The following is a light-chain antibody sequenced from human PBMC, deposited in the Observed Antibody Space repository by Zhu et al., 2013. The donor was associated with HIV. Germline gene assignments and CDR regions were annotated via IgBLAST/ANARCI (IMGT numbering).Light chain of an antibody. Sequence: ETVMTQSPVTLSVSAGEGATLSCRASQSVSTNLAWYQQKPGQAPRLLIYDASTRATGIPARFSGSGSGTEFTLTISRLEPEDSAVYYCHQYSSSPNTFGQGAKLEIK. CDR1: QSVSTN. J-gene: IGKJ2*01. CDR2: DAS. CDR3: HQYSSSPNT. V-gene: IGKV3-15*01.